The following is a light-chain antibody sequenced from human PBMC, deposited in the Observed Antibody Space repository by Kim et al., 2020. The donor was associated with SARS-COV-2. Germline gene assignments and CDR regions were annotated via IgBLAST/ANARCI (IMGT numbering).Light chain of an antibody. V-gene: IGKV3-15*01. J-gene: IGKJ1*01. CDR2: DAS. CDR3: QQYKNWLWT. CDR1: QSVTSS. Sequence: EIVMTQSPATLSVSPGDRATLSCRASQSVTSSLAWYQQKPGQPPRLLIYDASTRATGIPARFSGSGSGTVFTLTISSLQSEDFALYYCQQYKNWLWTFGQGTKVDIK.